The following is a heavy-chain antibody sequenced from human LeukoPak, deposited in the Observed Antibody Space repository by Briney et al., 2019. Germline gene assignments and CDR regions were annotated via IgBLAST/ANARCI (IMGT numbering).Heavy chain of an antibody. V-gene: IGHV3-13*01. D-gene: IGHD5-24*01. CDR1: GFTFSSYD. J-gene: IGHJ4*02. Sequence: GGSLRLSCAASGFTFSSYDMHWVRQAPGKGLEGVSAIGTAGDTYYPGSVKGRFTISRENAKNFLYLQVNSLRAGDTAVYYCARRGRDGYIDYWGQGTLVTVSS. CDR2: IGTAGDT. CDR3: ARRGRDGYIDY.